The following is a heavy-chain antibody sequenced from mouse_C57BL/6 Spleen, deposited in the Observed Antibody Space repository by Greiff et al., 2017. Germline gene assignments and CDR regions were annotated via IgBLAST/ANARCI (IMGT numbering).Heavy chain of an antibody. Sequence: QVQLKESGAELVKPGASVKLSCKASGYTFTSYWMHWVKQRPGQGLEWIGMIHPNSGSTNYNEKFKSKATLTVDKSSSTAYMQLSSLTSEDSAVYYCAEGDERLDYWGQGTTLTVSS. CDR3: AEGDERLDY. CDR2: IHPNSGST. CDR1: GYTFTSYW. J-gene: IGHJ2*01. V-gene: IGHV1-64*01.